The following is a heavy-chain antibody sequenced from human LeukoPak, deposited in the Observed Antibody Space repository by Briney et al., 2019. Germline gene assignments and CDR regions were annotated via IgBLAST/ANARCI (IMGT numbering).Heavy chain of an antibody. Sequence: GASVKVSCKASGYTFTGYYMHWVRQAPGQGLEWMGWINPNSGGTNYAQKFQGRVTMTRDTSIGTAYMELSRLRSDDTAVYYCARSGRFVDWLSYQFDYWGQGTLVTVSS. CDR2: INPNSGGT. CDR1: GYTFTGYY. D-gene: IGHD3-9*01. J-gene: IGHJ4*02. CDR3: ARSGRFVDWLSYQFDY. V-gene: IGHV1-2*02.